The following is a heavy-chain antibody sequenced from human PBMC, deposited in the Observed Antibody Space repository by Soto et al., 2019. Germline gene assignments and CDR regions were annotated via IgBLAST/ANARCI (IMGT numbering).Heavy chain of an antibody. V-gene: IGHV4-31*03. CDR3: ARDRKAQFDALDI. Sequence: QVQLQESGPGLVKPSQTLSLTCTVSGGSISSGGYYWSWIRQHPGKGLEWIGYIYYSGSTYYNPSLKSRVTISVDTSKNQFSRKLSSVTAADTAVYYCARDRKAQFDALDIWGQGTMVNVSS. J-gene: IGHJ3*02. CDR2: IYYSGST. CDR1: GGSISSGGYY.